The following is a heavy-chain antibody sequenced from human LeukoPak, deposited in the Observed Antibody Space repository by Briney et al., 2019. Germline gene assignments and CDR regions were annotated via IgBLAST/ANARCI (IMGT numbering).Heavy chain of an antibody. CDR3: ARGQYCSTTTCYSARRYFDF. CDR1: GGAFSNYF. V-gene: IGHV4-34*01. J-gene: IGHJ4*02. D-gene: IGHD2-2*01. Sequence: SETLSLTCAVSGGAFSNYFWTWIRQPPGKGLEWIAEINDSGSTNSNSSLRSRVAISLDTSKNQFSLRLTSVTDADTAVYYCARGQYCSTTTCYSARRYFDFWGQGTLVTVSS. CDR2: INDSGST.